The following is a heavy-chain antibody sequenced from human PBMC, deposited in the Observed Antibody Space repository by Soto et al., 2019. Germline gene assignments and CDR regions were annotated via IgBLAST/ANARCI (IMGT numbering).Heavy chain of an antibody. CDR3: AHTWGLPFDY. CDR2: IYWDDDK. J-gene: IGHJ4*02. Sequence: QITLKESGPTLVKPTQTLTLTCTYSGFSLRTTGVGVGWIRQPPGKALEWLGIIYWDDDKRYSPSLKSRRTLAIDIPKSRVVLTITNMGPVDTATYFCAHTWGLPFDYWGPGNLVIVSS. D-gene: IGHD3-16*01. CDR1: GFSLRTTGVG. V-gene: IGHV2-5*02.